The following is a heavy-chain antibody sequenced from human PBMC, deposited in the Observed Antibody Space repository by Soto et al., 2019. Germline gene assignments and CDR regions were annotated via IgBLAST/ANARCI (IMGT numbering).Heavy chain of an antibody. CDR1: GGSISSTNW. V-gene: IGHV4-4*02. CDR3: GRISSHGDYAY. D-gene: IGHD4-17*01. Sequence: SETLSLTCVVSGGSISSTNWWTWVRQPPGKRLEWIGEIYHNGSPTYSPSLRGRATISVDKSNNQFSLRLRSVTAADTAVYYCGRISSHGDYAYWGQGTLVTVSS. J-gene: IGHJ4*02. CDR2: IYHNGSP.